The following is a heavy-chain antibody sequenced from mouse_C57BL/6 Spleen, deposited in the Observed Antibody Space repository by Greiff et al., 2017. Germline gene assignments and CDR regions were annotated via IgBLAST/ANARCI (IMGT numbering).Heavy chain of an antibody. CDR3: ARWKFPYYYAMDY. CDR2: IYPRDGST. CDR1: GYTFTSYD. V-gene: IGHV1-85*01. J-gene: IGHJ4*01. Sequence: VKLMESGPELVKPGASVKLSCKASGYTFTSYDINWVKQRPGQGLAWIGWIYPRDGSTKYNEKFKGKATLTVDTSSSTAYMELHSLTSEDSAVYFCARWKFPYYYAMDYWGQGTSVTVSS.